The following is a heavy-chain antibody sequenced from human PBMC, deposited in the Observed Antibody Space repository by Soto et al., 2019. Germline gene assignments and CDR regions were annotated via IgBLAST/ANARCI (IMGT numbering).Heavy chain of an antibody. V-gene: IGHV1-69*01. CDR2: IIPIFGIA. CDR1: GGTFSRHA. D-gene: IGHD3-22*01. CDR3: ARGWGYDSNDYYYAY. J-gene: IGHJ4*02. Sequence: QVQLVQSGAEVRKPGSSVKVSCKASGGTFSRHAISWVRQAPGQGLEWMGGIIPIFGIANHAQKFQGRVTINADESTSTVYMELSSLRSEDTAMYYCARGWGYDSNDYYYAYWGQGTLVIVSS.